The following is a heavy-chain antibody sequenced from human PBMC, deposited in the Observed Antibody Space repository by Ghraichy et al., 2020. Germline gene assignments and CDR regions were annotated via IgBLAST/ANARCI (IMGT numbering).Heavy chain of an antibody. D-gene: IGHD6-13*01. CDR2: ISYDGSNK. V-gene: IGHV3-30*18. Sequence: GALRLSCAASGFTFSSYGMHWVRQAPGKGLEWVAVISYDGSNKYYADSVKGRFTISRDNSKNTLYLQMNSLRAEDTAVYYCAKEGRYSSSCIDYWGQGTLVTVSS. CDR1: GFTFSSYG. J-gene: IGHJ4*02. CDR3: AKEGRYSSSCIDY.